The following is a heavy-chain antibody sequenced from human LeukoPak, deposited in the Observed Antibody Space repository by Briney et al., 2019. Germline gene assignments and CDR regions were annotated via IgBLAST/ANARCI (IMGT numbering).Heavy chain of an antibody. J-gene: IGHJ3*02. Sequence: ASVKVSCKASGYTFTSYGISWVRQAPGQGLEWMGIINPSGGSTSYAQKFQGRVTMTRDTSTSTVYMELSSLRSEDTAVYYCARARESTAKGAFDIWGQGTMVTVSS. V-gene: IGHV1-46*01. CDR2: INPSGGST. D-gene: IGHD5-18*01. CDR1: GYTFTSYG. CDR3: ARARESTAKGAFDI.